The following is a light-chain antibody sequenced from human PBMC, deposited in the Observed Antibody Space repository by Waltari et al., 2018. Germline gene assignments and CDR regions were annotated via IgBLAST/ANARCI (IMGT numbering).Light chain of an antibody. V-gene: IGLV1-40*01. CDR2: SNS. J-gene: IGLJ2*01. CDR1: RSNIGAGSD. CDR3: QSYDSSLSGSVV. Sequence: QSVLTQPPSVSGAPGQRVTISCTGSRSNIGAGSDVHWYQHLPGTVPKLLNTSNSNRPSGVPDRFSGSRSDTSASLAITGLQTEDEADYYCQSYDSSLSGSVVFGGGTKLTVL.